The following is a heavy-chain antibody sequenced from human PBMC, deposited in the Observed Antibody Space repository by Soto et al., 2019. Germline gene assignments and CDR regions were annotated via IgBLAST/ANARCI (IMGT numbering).Heavy chain of an antibody. Sequence: GGSLRLSCAASGFTVSSNYMSWVRQAPGKGLEWVSVIYSGGSTYYADSVKGRFTISRDNSKNTLYLQMNSLRAEDTAVYYCARDVAARPGDYYYYYGMDVWGQGTTVTVSS. CDR1: GFTVSSNY. V-gene: IGHV3-53*01. D-gene: IGHD6-6*01. CDR3: ARDVAARPGDYYYYYGMDV. CDR2: IYSGGST. J-gene: IGHJ6*02.